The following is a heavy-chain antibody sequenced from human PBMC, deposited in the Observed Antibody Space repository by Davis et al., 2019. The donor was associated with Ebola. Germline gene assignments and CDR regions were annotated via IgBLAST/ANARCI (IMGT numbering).Heavy chain of an antibody. V-gene: IGHV4-59*11. Sequence: MPSETLSLTCTVSGGSISSHYWSWIRQPPGKGLEWIGYISYSGSANYNPSLRSRVTISVDTSKKQFSLKLSSVTAADTAVYYCARRSNSPFDYWGQGTLVTVSS. D-gene: IGHD6-6*01. CDR3: ARRSNSPFDY. CDR2: ISYSGSA. CDR1: GGSISSHY. J-gene: IGHJ4*02.